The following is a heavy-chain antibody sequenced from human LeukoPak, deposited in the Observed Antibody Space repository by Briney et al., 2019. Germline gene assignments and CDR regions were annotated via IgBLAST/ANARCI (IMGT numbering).Heavy chain of an antibody. CDR1: GFTFSSYG. J-gene: IGHJ4*02. CDR2: ISFDGSDK. CDR3: ARGRGNYYFDY. V-gene: IGHV3-30*19. D-gene: IGHD1-26*01. Sequence: GGSLRLSCAASGFTFSSYGIHWVRQAPGKGLEWVAVISFDGSDKYYADSEKGRSTISRDNSKNSLYLRMHSLITEDTAVYYCARGRGNYYFDYWGQGTLVTVSS.